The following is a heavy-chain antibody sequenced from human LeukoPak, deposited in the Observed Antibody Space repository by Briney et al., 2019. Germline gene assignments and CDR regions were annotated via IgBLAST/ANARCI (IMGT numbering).Heavy chain of an antibody. CDR3: ARDALGARGNGGGLDI. CDR1: GFTFNKYT. Sequence: GGSLRLSCAASGFTFNKYTMHWVRQAPGKGLEWVAIIWYDGSDKYYADSVKGRFTISRDNSKNTLFLQMNSLRAEDTAVYYCARDALGARGNGGGLDIWGQGTMVIVSS. CDR2: IWYDGSDK. V-gene: IGHV3-33*01. D-gene: IGHD1-1*01. J-gene: IGHJ3*02.